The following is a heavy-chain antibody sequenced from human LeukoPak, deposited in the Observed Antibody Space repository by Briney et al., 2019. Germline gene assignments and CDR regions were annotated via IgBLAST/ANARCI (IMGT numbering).Heavy chain of an antibody. Sequence: GGSLRLSCAASGFTFSSYGMHWVRQAPGKGLEWVAVISYDGSNKYYADSVKGRFTISRDNSKNTLYLQMNSLRAEDTAAYYCAKEGLWYSSGWYSRYFDYWGQGTLVTVSS. CDR2: ISYDGSNK. J-gene: IGHJ4*02. D-gene: IGHD6-19*01. CDR3: AKEGLWYSSGWYSRYFDY. CDR1: GFTFSSYG. V-gene: IGHV3-30*18.